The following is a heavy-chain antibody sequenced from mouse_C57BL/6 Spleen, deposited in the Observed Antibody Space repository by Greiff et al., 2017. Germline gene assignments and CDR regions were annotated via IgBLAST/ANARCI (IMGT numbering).Heavy chain of an antibody. CDR3: GRSPRGRKDMDY. CDR2: ILPGSGST. J-gene: IGHJ4*01. CDR1: GYTFTGYW. D-gene: IGHD3-3*01. Sequence: QVQLKQSGAELMKPGASVKLSCKATGYTFTGYWIEWVKQRPGHGLEWIGVILPGSGSTNYNEKFKGTATFTADNSSNTAYMQLSSLTTEDSAICDSGRSPRGRKDMDYWGQGTTVTVSS. V-gene: IGHV1-9*01.